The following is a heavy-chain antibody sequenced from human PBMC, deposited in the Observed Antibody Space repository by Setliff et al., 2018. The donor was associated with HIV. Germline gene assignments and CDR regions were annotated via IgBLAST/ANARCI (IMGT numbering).Heavy chain of an antibody. CDR1: GFTFSYYG. CDR2: ISYDGSKK. V-gene: IGHV3-30*19. CDR3: ARDKFGSGSSPRVLQH. J-gene: IGHJ1*01. D-gene: IGHD3-10*01. Sequence: PGGSLRLSCAASGFTFSYYGMHWVRQAPGKGLEWVAVISYDGSKKYYADSVKGRFTISRDNSKDTLDLQMNSLRPEDTAVYFCARDKFGSGSSPRVLQHWGQGTLVTVSS.